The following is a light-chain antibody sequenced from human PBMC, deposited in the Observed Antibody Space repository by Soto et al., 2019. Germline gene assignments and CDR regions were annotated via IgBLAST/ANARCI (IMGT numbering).Light chain of an antibody. V-gene: IGLV2-23*01. J-gene: IGLJ2*01. CDR1: KTDIGNYNL. CDR3: SSFAGSGTLVV. CDR2: EDT. Sequence: QSALTQPASVSGSPGQSITISCTGTKTDIGNYNLVSWYQRHPDKAPKLIIYEDTKRPSGISNRFSASKSGTTASLTISGLQAEDEADYHCSSFAGSGTLVVFGGGTQVTVL.